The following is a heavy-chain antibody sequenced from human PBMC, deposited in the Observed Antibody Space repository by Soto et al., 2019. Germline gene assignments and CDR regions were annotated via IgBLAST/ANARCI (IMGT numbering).Heavy chain of an antibody. D-gene: IGHD3-3*01. V-gene: IGHV3-11*01. J-gene: IGHJ4*02. Sequence: QVQLVESGGGLVKPGGSLRLSCAASGFTFSDYFMSWIRQAPGKGLEWVSSISSSDSTICYADSVKGRFTISRDNAKNSLYLQMNSLRAEDTAVYYCARWGVDDFWSGYYSDYWGQGTLVTVSS. CDR3: ARWGVDDFWSGYYSDY. CDR2: ISSSDSTI. CDR1: GFTFSDYF.